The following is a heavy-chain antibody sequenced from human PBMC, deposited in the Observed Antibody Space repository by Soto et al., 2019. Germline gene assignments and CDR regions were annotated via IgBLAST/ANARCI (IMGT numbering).Heavy chain of an antibody. CDR1: GYTFTSYY. V-gene: IGHV1-2*02. CDR3: ARNMDYYYGPGSGNGHGF. CDR2: INPKFCDT. Sequence: QVQLVQSGAEMKEPGDSVRVSCEASGYTFTSYYIHWVRQAPGQGLVWMGWINPKFCDTTYAHDFQGRVSMTRDMSISTVYMELSRLTSDDTAIYYCARNMDYYYGPGSGNGHGFWGQGTTVTVFS. J-gene: IGHJ6*02. D-gene: IGHD3-10*01.